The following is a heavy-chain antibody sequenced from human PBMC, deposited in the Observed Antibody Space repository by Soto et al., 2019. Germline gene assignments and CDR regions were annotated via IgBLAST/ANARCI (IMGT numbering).Heavy chain of an antibody. V-gene: IGHV3-30*18. Sequence: QVQLVEAGGGVVQPGRSLRLACAVSGFTFRSYGMHWVRQAPGKGLEGVAAISYDGSNKYYADSVKGRFPISRDNSKKTLYLQMNSLRAEVTAVYYSAKEFLLWFGAFDPWGQRTLVTVSS. CDR2: ISYDGSNK. CDR1: GFTFRSYG. CDR3: AKEFLLWFGAFDP. D-gene: IGHD3-10*01. J-gene: IGHJ5*02.